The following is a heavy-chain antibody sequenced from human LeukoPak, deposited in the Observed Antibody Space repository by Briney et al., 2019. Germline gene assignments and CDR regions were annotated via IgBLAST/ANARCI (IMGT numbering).Heavy chain of an antibody. CDR1: GYTFTSYG. CDR2: ISAYNGNT. J-gene: IGHJ5*02. Sequence: ASVKVSCKASGYTFTSYGISWVRQAPGQGLEWMGWISAYNGNTNYAQKFQGRVTMTRDMSTSTDYMELSGLRSEDTAIYYCARDNSVGDNAWWFDPWGQGTLVTVSS. CDR3: ARDNSVGDNAWWFDP. D-gene: IGHD1-26*01. V-gene: IGHV1-18*01.